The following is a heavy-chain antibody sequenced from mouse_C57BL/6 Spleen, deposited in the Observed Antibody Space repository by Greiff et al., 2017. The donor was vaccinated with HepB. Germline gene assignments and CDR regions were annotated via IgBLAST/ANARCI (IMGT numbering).Heavy chain of an antibody. V-gene: IGHV1-81*01. CDR3: ARRVTTVVKDYAMDY. J-gene: IGHJ4*01. Sequence: QVQLQQSGAELARPGASVKLSCKASGYTFTSYGISWVKQRTGQGLEWIGEIYPRSGNTYYNEKFKGKATLTADKSSSTAYMELRSLTSEDSAVYFCARRVTTVVKDYAMDYWGQGTSVTVSS. CDR1: GYTFTSYG. D-gene: IGHD1-1*01. CDR2: IYPRSGNT.